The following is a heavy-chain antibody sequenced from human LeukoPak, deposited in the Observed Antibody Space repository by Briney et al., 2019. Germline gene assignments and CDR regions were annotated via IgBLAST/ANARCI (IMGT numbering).Heavy chain of an antibody. V-gene: IGHV3-30-3*01. D-gene: IGHD4-17*01. CDR3: ARDPTTYGAFDI. CDR1: GFTFSSYA. CDR2: ISYDGSNE. J-gene: IGHJ3*02. Sequence: GGSLRLSCAASGFTFSSYAMHWVRQAPGKGLEWVAVISYDGSNEYYADSVKGRFTISRDNSKNTLYLQMNSLRAEDTAVYYCARDPTTYGAFDIWGQGTMVTVSS.